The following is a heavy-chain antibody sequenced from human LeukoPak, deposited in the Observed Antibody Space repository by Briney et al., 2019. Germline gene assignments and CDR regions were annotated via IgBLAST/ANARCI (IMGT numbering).Heavy chain of an antibody. CDR1: GYTFTSYG. J-gene: IGHJ6*03. V-gene: IGHV1-18*01. CDR2: ISAYNGNT. CDR3: ARKHSISEGPYYYYMDV. D-gene: IGHD6-13*01. Sequence: ASVKVSCKASGYTFTSYGISWVRQAPGQGLEWMGWISAYNGNTNYAQKLQGRVTMTTDTSTSTAYMELRSLRSDDTAVYYCARKHSISEGPYYYYMDVWGKGTTVTVSS.